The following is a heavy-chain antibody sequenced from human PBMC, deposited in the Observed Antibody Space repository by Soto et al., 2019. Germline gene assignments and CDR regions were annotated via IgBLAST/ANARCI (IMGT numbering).Heavy chain of an antibody. V-gene: IGHV3-21*01. J-gene: IGHJ6*02. CDR3: ARDQLSSSWDYYYYYGTDV. CDR1: GFTFSSYS. CDR2: ISSSSSYI. Sequence: EVQLVESGGGLVKPGGSLRLSCAASGFTFSSYSMNWVRQAPGKGLEWVSSISSSSSYIYYADSVKGRFTISRDNAKNSLYLQMNSLRAEDTAVYYCARDQLSSSWDYYYYYGTDVWGQGTTVTVSS. D-gene: IGHD6-13*01.